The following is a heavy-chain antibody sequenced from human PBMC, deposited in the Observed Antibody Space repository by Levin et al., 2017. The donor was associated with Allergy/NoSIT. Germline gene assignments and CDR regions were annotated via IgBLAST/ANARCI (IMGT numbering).Heavy chain of an antibody. CDR3: ARSLLPFGGFDR. CDR2: VYYNGGT. D-gene: IGHD2-15*01. Sequence: PSETLSLTCTVSGGSISTYYWSWIRQPPGKGLEWIGYVYYNGGTNRNPSLKSRVTISVDTSKNQFSLKLRSVTAADAAVYYCARSLLPFGGFDRWGQGFLVTVSS. J-gene: IGHJ5*02. CDR1: GGSISTYY. V-gene: IGHV4-59*01.